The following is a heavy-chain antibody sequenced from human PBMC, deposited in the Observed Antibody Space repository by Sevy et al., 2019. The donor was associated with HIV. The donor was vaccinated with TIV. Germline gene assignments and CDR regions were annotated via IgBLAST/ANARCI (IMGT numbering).Heavy chain of an antibody. CDR2: ISYDGGRH. CDR3: ARDAGYSTDWYPSDY. D-gene: IGHD6-19*01. V-gene: IGHV3-30-3*01. Sequence: GGSLRLSCAAYEFMFSTYAMHWVRQAPGKGLEWVAVISYDGGRHYYADSVKGRFTISRDNSKNTLFLQMNSLRLEDTAFYYCARDAGYSTDWYPSDYWGQGTQVTVSS. J-gene: IGHJ4*02. CDR1: EFMFSTYA.